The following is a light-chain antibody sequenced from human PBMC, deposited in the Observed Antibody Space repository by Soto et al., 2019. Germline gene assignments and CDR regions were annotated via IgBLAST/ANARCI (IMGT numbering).Light chain of an antibody. CDR3: AAWDDSLRGYV. Sequence: QSVLTQPPSASGTPGQTVTISCSGSTSNIEANSVYWYQQLPGTAPKLLIYKNYLRPSGVPDRFSGSRSGASGSLAISGLRSEDEADYYCAAWDDSLRGYVFGTGTKVTVL. CDR2: KNY. V-gene: IGLV1-47*01. J-gene: IGLJ1*01. CDR1: TSNIEANS.